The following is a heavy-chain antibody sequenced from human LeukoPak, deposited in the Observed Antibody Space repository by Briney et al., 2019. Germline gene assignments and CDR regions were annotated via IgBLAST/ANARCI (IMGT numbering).Heavy chain of an antibody. Sequence: PSQTLSLTCTVSGGSISSGSYYWSWIRQPAGKGLEWIGRIYTSGSTIYNPSLKSRVTMSSDTSKNQLSLNVSSVTAADTAVYYCARGELELDYWGQGILVTVSS. CDR2: IYTSGST. CDR3: ARGELELDY. CDR1: GGSISSGSYY. J-gene: IGHJ4*02. V-gene: IGHV4-61*02. D-gene: IGHD1-7*01.